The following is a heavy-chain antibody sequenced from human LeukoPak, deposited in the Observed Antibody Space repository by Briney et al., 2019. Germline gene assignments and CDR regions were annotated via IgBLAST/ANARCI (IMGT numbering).Heavy chain of an antibody. J-gene: IGHJ4*02. CDR2: ISGSGGNT. CDR1: GFTFSSYA. D-gene: IGHD3-22*01. CDR3: AKPRSSGYYFDY. Sequence: GESLRLSCAASGFTFSSYAMSWVRQAPGKGLEWVSGISGSGGNTYYADSVKGRFTISRDSSKNTLYLQMNSLRAEDTAVYYCAKPRSSGYYFDYWGQGTLVTVSS. V-gene: IGHV3-23*01.